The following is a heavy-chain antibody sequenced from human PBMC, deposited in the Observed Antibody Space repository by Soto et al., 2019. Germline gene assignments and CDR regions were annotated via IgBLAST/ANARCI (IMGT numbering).Heavy chain of an antibody. CDR3: ARDGRYCSSTSCSNYYYYYYMDV. D-gene: IGHD2-2*01. CDR2: INAGNGNT. V-gene: IGHV1-3*01. CDR1: GYTFTSYA. Sequence: QVQLVQSGAEVKKPGASVKVSCKASGYTFTSYAMHWVRQAPGQRLEWMGWINAGNGNTKYSQQFQGRVTITRDTSASTAYMELSSLRSEDTAVYYCARDGRYCSSTSCSNYYYYYYMDVWGKGTTVTVSS. J-gene: IGHJ6*03.